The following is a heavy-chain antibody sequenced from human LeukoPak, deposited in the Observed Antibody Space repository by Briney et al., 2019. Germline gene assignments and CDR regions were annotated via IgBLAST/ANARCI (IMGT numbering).Heavy chain of an antibody. CDR3: ARVNGYCSSTSCSAYYYYYMDV. D-gene: IGHD2-2*01. Sequence: PSETLSLTCTVSGGSISSSSYYWGWIRQPPGKGLEWIGSIYYSGSTYYNPSLKSRVTISVDTSKNQFSQKLSSVTAADTAVYYCARVNGYCSSTSCSAYYYYYMDVWGKGTTVTVSS. V-gene: IGHV4-39*07. CDR1: GGSISSSSYY. J-gene: IGHJ6*03. CDR2: IYYSGST.